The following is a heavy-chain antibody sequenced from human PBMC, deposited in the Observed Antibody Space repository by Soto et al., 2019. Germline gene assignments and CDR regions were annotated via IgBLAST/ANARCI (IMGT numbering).Heavy chain of an antibody. D-gene: IGHD5-12*01. CDR3: ARAPGYSGYDGDDAFDI. CDR2: IYSGGST. V-gene: IGHV3-53*04. Sequence: GGSLRLSCAASGFTVSSNYMSWVRQAPGKGLEWVSVIYSGGSTYYADSVKGRFTISRHNSKNTLYLQMNSLRAEDTAVYYCARAPGYSGYDGDDAFDIWGQGTMVTVSS. J-gene: IGHJ3*02. CDR1: GFTVSSNY.